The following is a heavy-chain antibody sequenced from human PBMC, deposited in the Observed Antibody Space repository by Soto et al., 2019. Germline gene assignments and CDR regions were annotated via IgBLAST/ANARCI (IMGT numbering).Heavy chain of an antibody. D-gene: IGHD2-21*01. J-gene: IGHJ5*02. CDR2: ISSDETTT. Sequence: PWGSLRLSFEASGVTFRRSGRHGVRQAQGQGLAWVSRISSDETTTTYADSVKGRFTISRDNAKNTLYLQMNSLRAEDTAVYYLSSVSCCGCVGFPSLFARWSRVTLIPVS. V-gene: IGHV3-74*01. CDR3: SSVSCCGCVGFPSLFAR. CDR1: GVTFRRSG.